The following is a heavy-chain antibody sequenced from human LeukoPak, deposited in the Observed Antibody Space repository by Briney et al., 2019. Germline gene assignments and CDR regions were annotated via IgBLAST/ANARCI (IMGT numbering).Heavy chain of an antibody. J-gene: IGHJ4*02. CDR2: INTGNGDT. CDR1: GYTFTSYL. D-gene: IGHD3-10*01. CDR3: ARDGGPFDY. V-gene: IGHV1-3*04. Sequence: ASVKVSCTASGYTFTSYLIHWVRQAPGRGLEWMGWINTGNGDTKYSREFQGRVTITRDTSASTSYMDLSSLRSEDTAVYYCARDGGPFDYWGQGTLVTVSS.